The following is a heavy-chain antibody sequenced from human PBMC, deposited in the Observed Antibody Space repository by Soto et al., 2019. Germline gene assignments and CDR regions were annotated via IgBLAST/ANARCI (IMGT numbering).Heavy chain of an antibody. CDR2: ISGSGGST. Sequence: GGSLRLSCAASGFTFSSYAMSWVRQAPGKGLEWVSAISGSGGSTYYADSVKGRLTISRDNSKNTLYLQMNSLRAEDTAVYYCAKGGFGELFVGDFDYWGQGTLVTVSS. J-gene: IGHJ4*02. V-gene: IGHV3-23*01. CDR3: AKGGFGELFVGDFDY. D-gene: IGHD3-10*01. CDR1: GFTFSSYA.